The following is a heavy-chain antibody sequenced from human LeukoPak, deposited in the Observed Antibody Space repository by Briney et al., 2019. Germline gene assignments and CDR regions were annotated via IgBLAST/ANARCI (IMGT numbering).Heavy chain of an antibody. V-gene: IGHV1-69*01. J-gene: IGHJ4*02. Sequence: ASVKVSCKASGGTFSSYAISWVRQAPGQGLEWMGGIIPIFGTANYAQKFQGRVTITADESTSTAYMELSSLRSEDTAVYYCARGSGYDFWSGYWSGLDYWGQGTLVTVSS. D-gene: IGHD3-3*01. CDR1: GGTFSSYA. CDR2: IIPIFGTA. CDR3: ARGSGYDFWSGYWSGLDY.